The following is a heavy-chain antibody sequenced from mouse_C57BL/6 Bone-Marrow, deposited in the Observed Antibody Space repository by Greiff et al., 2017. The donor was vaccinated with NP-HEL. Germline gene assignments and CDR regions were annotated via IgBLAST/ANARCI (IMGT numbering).Heavy chain of an antibody. J-gene: IGHJ4*01. CDR3: TTHYDGYFFYAMDY. Sequence: DVKLQESGAELVRPGASVKLSCTASGFNIKDDYMHWVKQRPEQGLEWIGWIDPENGDTEYASKFQGKATITADTSSNTAYLQLSSLTSEDTAVYYCTTHYDGYFFYAMDYWGQGTSVTVSS. V-gene: IGHV14-4*01. CDR1: GFNIKDDY. CDR2: IDPENGDT. D-gene: IGHD2-3*01.